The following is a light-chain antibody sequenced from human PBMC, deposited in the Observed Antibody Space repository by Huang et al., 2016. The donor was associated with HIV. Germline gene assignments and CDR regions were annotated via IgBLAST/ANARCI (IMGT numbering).Light chain of an antibody. V-gene: IGKV2-29*02. CDR2: EAS. Sequence: EIVMTQIPVSLSVTPGQPASISCKSSQSLLHSNGKTYLYWYLQKPGQSPQLLIYEASSRFSGVPDRFSGSGSGTDFTLKISRVEAEDVGVYYCMQGIHLRTFGQGTKVEI. CDR1: QSLLHSNGKTY. J-gene: IGKJ1*01. CDR3: MQGIHLRT.